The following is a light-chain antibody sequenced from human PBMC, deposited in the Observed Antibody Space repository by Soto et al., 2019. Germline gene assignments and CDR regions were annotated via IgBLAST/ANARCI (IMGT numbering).Light chain of an antibody. CDR2: AAS. CDR1: QSVSSI. V-gene: IGKV3-15*01. CDR3: QQYNNWPLT. Sequence: EIVMTQSPATLPVSPGERATLSCSAGQSVSSILAWYQQKPGQAPRLLIYAASTRATGIPARFSGSGSGTEFTLTISSLPSEDFAVYYCQQYNNWPLTFGQGTKVDIK. J-gene: IGKJ1*01.